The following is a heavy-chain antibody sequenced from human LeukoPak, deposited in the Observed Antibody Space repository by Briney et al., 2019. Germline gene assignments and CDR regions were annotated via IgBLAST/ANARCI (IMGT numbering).Heavy chain of an antibody. D-gene: IGHD6-13*01. J-gene: IGHJ4*02. Sequence: SETLSLTCAVSDYSVTSAYYWGWIRQFPGKGLEWIGSIFHGETTYYNPSLESRVTISVDPSKNQFSLRLTSVTAADMAVYYCARVGSSWYWEDYWGQGTMVTVSS. CDR2: IFHGETT. CDR1: DYSVTSAYY. V-gene: IGHV4-38-2*01. CDR3: ARVGSSWYWEDY.